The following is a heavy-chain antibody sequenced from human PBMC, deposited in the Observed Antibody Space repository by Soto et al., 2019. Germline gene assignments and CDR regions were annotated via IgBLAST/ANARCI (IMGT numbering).Heavy chain of an antibody. Sequence: EVQLLESGGGLVQPGGSLRLSCATSGFTFSDYWMHWVHQVPGKGLQWVSLINKGGSSTTYADSVRGRFTISRDNARNTLYLQMNSLRADDTAVYYCARDPPGSGKYLYYGMDVWGQGTTVTVSS. CDR2: INKGGSST. D-gene: IGHD3-10*01. CDR1: GFTFSDYW. V-gene: IGHV3-74*01. J-gene: IGHJ6*02. CDR3: ARDPPGSGKYLYYGMDV.